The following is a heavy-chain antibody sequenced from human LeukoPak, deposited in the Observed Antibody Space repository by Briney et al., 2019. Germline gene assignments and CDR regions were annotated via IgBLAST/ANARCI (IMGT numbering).Heavy chain of an antibody. V-gene: IGHV1-3*03. D-gene: IGHD1-1*01. CDR1: GYTFTSYA. CDR3: ARDQLERRRHYYYYYMDV. Sequence: ASVKVSCKASGYTFTSYAMHWVRQAPGQRLEWMGWINAGNGNTKYSQEFQGRVTITRDTSASTAYMELSSLRSEDMAVYYCARDQLERRRHYYYYYMDVWGKGTTVTVSS. J-gene: IGHJ6*03. CDR2: INAGNGNT.